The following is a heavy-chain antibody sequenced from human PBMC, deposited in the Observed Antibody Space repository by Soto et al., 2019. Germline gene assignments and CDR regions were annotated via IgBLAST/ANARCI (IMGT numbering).Heavy chain of an antibody. CDR1: GYAFDTSG. CDR3: ARDCTGTSCHDH. J-gene: IGHJ5*02. CDR2: ISTYNGRT. Sequence: QVQLVQSGGEVKKPGDSVRVSCKTSGYAFDTSGVTWVRQAPGEGLEWMGWISTYNGRTKYSQKFQGRLTMTTESVSTTVYMELKSLTFDDTAVYFCARDCTGTSCHDHWGQGSLVTVSS. D-gene: IGHD1-1*01. V-gene: IGHV1-18*01.